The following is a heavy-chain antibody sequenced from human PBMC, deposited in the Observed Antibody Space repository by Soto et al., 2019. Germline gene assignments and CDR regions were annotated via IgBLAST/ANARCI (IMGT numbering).Heavy chain of an antibody. CDR3: ARGPGSPRYYNGMDV. CDR1: GFTLSNHD. V-gene: IGHV3-13*01. J-gene: IGHJ6*02. D-gene: IGHD3-10*01. Sequence: LRLSCAASGFTLSNHDMYWVRQATGKSLEWVSAIGIGGDTYYPASVKGRFTISRQNAKNSLYLQMNNLRAGDTAVYYCARGPGSPRYYNGMDVWGQGTTVTVSS. CDR2: IGIGGDT.